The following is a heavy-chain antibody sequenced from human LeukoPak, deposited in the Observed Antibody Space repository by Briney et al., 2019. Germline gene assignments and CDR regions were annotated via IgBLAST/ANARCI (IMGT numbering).Heavy chain of an antibody. CDR2: IYYSGST. J-gene: IGHJ3*02. V-gene: IGHV4-30-4*08. CDR3: ARVGSYYYDSSGNPLADAFDI. D-gene: IGHD3-22*01. Sequence: PSETLSLTCTVSGGSISSGDYYWSWIRQPPGKGLEWIGYIYYSGSTYYNPSLKSRVTISVDTSKNQFSLKLSSVTAADTAVYYCARVGSYYYDSSGNPLADAFDIWGQGTMVTVSS. CDR1: GGSISSGDYY.